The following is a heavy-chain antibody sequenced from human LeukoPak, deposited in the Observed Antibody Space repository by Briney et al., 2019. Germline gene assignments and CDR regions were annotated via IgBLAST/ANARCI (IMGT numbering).Heavy chain of an antibody. V-gene: IGHV3-23*01. CDR1: GFTFSSYA. CDR3: AKDLVVVNSRYFDL. CDR2: ISGSGGST. J-gene: IGHJ2*01. D-gene: IGHD2-21*01. Sequence: GGSLRLSCAASGFTFSSYAMSWVHQAPGKGLEWVSAISGSGGSTYYADSVKGRFTISRDNSKNTLYLQMNSLRAEDTAVYYCAKDLVVVNSRYFDLWGRGTLVTVSS.